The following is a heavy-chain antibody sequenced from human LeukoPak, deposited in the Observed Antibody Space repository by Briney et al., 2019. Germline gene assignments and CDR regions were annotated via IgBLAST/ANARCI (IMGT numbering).Heavy chain of an antibody. V-gene: IGHV3-7*02. J-gene: IGHJ4*02. CDR2: IKQDGSEK. D-gene: IGHD6-13*01. Sequence: GGSLRLSCAASGFTFSSYEMNWVRQAPGKGLEWVANIKQDGSEKYYVDSVKGRFTISRDNAKSSLYLQMNSLRAEDAAVYYCAELDSSSPRYWGQGTLVTVSS. CDR3: AELDSSSPRY. CDR1: GFTFSSYE.